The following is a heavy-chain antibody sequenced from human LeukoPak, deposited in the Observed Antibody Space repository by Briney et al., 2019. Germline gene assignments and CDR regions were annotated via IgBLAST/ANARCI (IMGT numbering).Heavy chain of an antibody. J-gene: IGHJ6*03. V-gene: IGHV3-48*03. D-gene: IGHD2-15*01. CDR3: ARDRCSGGSCYYMDV. CDR1: GFTFSSYE. Sequence: PGGSLRLSCATSGFTFSSYEMNWVRQAPGKGLEWVSYISSSGSTIYYADSVKGRFTISRDNAKNSLYLQMNSLRAEDTAVYYCARDRCSGGSCYYMDVWGKGTTVTVSS. CDR2: ISSSGSTI.